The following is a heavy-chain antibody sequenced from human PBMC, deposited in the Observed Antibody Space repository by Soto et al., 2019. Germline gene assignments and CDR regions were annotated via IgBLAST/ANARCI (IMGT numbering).Heavy chain of an antibody. Sequence: LSLTCAVSGYSISSGYYWGWIRQPPGKGLEWIGSIYHSGSTYYNPSLKSRVTISLDTSKNQFSLKLSSVTAADTAVYYCARAPGDLLYYFDYWGPGSLVTVSS. CDR2: IYHSGST. D-gene: IGHD7-27*01. CDR1: GYSISSGYY. V-gene: IGHV4-38-2*01. CDR3: ARAPGDLLYYFDY. J-gene: IGHJ4*02.